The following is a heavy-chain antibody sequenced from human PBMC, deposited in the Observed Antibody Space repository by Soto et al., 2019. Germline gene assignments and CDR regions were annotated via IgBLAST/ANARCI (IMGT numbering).Heavy chain of an antibody. J-gene: IGHJ4*01. D-gene: IGHD5-12*01. CDR3: AKGISPHETTLRVATGFDD. V-gene: IGHV3-23*01. CDR2: VSLTGGSV. CDR1: GFTFSNCA. Sequence: EVQLLESGGGLVQPGRSLRLSCAASGFTFSNCAMHWVRQAPGKGLEWVSVVSLTGGSVYDADSGKRRFTISRDKSKNTLYLQMNSLRAEDTAVYYCAKGISPHETTLRVATGFDDWGQGTLVTVSS.